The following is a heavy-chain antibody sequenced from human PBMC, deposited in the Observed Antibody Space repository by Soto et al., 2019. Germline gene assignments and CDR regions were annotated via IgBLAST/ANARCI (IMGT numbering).Heavy chain of an antibody. D-gene: IGHD6-13*01. CDR3: SREVAPGSSSLYFDAFDI. J-gene: IGHJ3*02. V-gene: IGHV3-7*04. CDR1: GFTFSTYW. CDR2: IKRDGSKM. Sequence: EVQLVESGGGLVQPGGSLRLSCAASGFTFSTYWMTWVRQAPGKGLEWVANIKRDGSKMSYLDSVRGRFTISRDNAKNSPYPAMDSPKTQGPGPYFRSREVAPGSSSLYFDAFDIWGLGTMVTVSS.